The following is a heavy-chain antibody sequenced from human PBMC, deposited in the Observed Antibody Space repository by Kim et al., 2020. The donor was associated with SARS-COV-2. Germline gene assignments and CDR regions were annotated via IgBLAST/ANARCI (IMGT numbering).Heavy chain of an antibody. CDR1: GFTVSSNY. CDR3: ARSPRITMVRGNHGHYFDY. V-gene: IGHV3-53*01. D-gene: IGHD3-10*01. CDR2: IYSGGST. J-gene: IGHJ4*02. Sequence: GGSLRLSCAASGFTVSSNYMSWVRQAPGKGLEWVSVIYSGGSTYYADSVKGRFTISRDNSKNTLYLQMNSLRAEDTAVYYCARSPRITMVRGNHGHYFDYWGQGTLVTVSS.